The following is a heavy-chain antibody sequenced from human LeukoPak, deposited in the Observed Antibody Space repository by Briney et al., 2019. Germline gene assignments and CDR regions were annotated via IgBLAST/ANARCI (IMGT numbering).Heavy chain of an antibody. CDR3: AKVRAAGLTLDAFDI. CDR2: ISWNSGSI. V-gene: IGHV3-9*03. J-gene: IGHJ3*02. CDR1: RFTFSSYS. Sequence: HPGGSLRLSCAASRFTFSSYSMNWVRQAPGKGLEWVSGISWNSGSIGYADSVKGRFTISRDNAKNSLYLQMNSLRAEDMALYYCAKVRAAGLTLDAFDIWGQGTMVTVSS. D-gene: IGHD6-13*01.